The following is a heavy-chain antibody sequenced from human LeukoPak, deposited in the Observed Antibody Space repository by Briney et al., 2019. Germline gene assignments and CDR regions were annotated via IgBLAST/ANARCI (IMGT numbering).Heavy chain of an antibody. CDR2: IWYDGSNK. CDR1: GFTFSSYG. CDR3: ARDSGYSSSWYYYYYYMDV. J-gene: IGHJ6*03. D-gene: IGHD6-13*01. V-gene: IGHV3-33*01. Sequence: GGALRLSCAASGFTFSSYGMHAVRQAPGKGLEWVAVIWYDGSNKYYVDSVKGGVTISRDNYKHTLYLQMNSLRAEETAVYYCARDSGYSSSWYYYYYYMDVWGKGTTVTDSS.